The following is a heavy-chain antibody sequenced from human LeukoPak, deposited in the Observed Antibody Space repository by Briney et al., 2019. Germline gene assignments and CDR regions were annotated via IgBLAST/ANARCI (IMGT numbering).Heavy chain of an antibody. D-gene: IGHD5-12*01. CDR2: IYSGGST. CDR3: ARDGGGGGYDIEYYFDY. CDR1: GFTVSSNY. V-gene: IGHV3-66*01. Sequence: GGSLRLSCAASGFTVSSNYMSWVRQAPGKGLEWVSVIYSGGSTYYADSVKGRFTISRDNSKNTLYLQMNSLRAEDTAVYYCARDGGGGGYDIEYYFDYWGQGTLVTVSS. J-gene: IGHJ4*02.